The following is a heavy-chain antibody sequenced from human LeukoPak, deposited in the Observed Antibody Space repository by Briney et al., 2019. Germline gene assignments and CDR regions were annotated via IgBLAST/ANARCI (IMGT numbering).Heavy chain of an antibody. CDR1: GGSISGSSYY. CDR2: IYYSGST. D-gene: IGHD2-2*01. Sequence: SETLSLTCTVSGGSISGSSYYWGWIRQPPGKGLEWIGSIYYSGSTYYNPSLKSRVTISVDTSKNQFSLKLSSVTAADTAVYYCARGVVVVPAAISVGYFDYWGQGTLVTVSS. CDR3: ARGVVVVPAAISVGYFDY. J-gene: IGHJ4*02. V-gene: IGHV4-39*07.